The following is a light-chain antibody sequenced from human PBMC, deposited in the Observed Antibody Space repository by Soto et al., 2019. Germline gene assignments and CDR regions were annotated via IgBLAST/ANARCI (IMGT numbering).Light chain of an antibody. CDR3: HSRA. CDR2: DAS. CDR1: QTISRW. J-gene: IGKJ5*01. V-gene: IGKV1-5*01. Sequence: DIQLTQPPSTLSASVGDEVTITCRASQTISRWLAWYQQKPGRAPKLLIYDASTLESGVPSRFSGSGSETEFTLTISRLQPDDFATYFFHSRAFGHGTRLEIK.